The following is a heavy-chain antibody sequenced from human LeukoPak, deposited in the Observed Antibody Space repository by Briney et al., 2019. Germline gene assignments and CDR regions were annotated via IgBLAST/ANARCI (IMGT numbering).Heavy chain of an antibody. Sequence: GGSLRLSCAASGFTFSSYGMHWVRQAPGKGLEWVAVISYDGSNKYYADSVKGRFTISRDNSKNTLYLQMNSLRAEDTAVYYCAKVSRYCSGGSCRPDYYYGMGVWGKGTTVTVSS. CDR1: GFTFSSYG. J-gene: IGHJ6*04. D-gene: IGHD2-15*01. CDR2: ISYDGSNK. V-gene: IGHV3-30*18. CDR3: AKVSRYCSGGSCRPDYYYGMGV.